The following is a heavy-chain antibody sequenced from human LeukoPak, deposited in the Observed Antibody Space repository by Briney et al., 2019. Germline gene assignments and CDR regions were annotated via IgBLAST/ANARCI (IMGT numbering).Heavy chain of an antibody. V-gene: IGHV4-59*08. J-gene: IGHJ1*01. D-gene: IGHD3-10*01. CDR3: ARHPEVRPTYFQH. Sequence: NPSETLSLTCTVSGGSISSYYWSWIRQPPGKGLEWIGYIYYSGSTNYNPSLKSRVTISVDTSKNQFSLKLSSVTAADTAVYYCARHPEVRPTYFQHWGQGTLVTVSS. CDR2: IYYSGST. CDR1: GGSISSYY.